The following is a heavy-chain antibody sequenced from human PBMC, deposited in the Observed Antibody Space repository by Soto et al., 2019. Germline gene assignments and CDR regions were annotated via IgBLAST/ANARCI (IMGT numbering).Heavy chain of an antibody. CDR2: ISYDGSNK. Sequence: VQLLESGGGLVQPGGSLRLSCAASGFTFSSYGMHWVRQAPGKGLEWVAVISYDGSNKYYADSVKGRFTISRDNSKNTLYLQMNSLRAEDTAVYYCAKVHGGYSSGWYFDYWGQGTLVTVSS. J-gene: IGHJ4*02. V-gene: IGHV3-30*18. CDR3: AKVHGGYSSGWYFDY. CDR1: GFTFSSYG. D-gene: IGHD6-19*01.